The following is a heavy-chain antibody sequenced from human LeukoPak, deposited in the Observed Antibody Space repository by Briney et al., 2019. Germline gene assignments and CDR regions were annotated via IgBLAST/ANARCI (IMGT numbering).Heavy chain of an antibody. D-gene: IGHD5-12*01. CDR2: IYSGGDT. Sequence: GGSLRLSCTVSGFTVSSNPWSWVRQAPGKGLEWVSFIYSGGDTHYSDSVKGRFTISRDNAKNSLYVQMNSLRAEDTAVYYCATDSGYDSSFDYWGQGTLVTVSP. V-gene: IGHV3-53*01. CDR1: GFTVSSNP. J-gene: IGHJ4*02. CDR3: ATDSGYDSSFDY.